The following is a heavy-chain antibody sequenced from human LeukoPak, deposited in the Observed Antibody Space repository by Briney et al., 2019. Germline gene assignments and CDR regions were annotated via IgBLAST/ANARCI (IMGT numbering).Heavy chain of an antibody. Sequence: PGGSLRLSCAASGFTFSSYAMSWVRQAPGKGLEWVSVISDSGGSTYYADSVKGRFTISRDNSKSTLYLQMNSLRAEDTAVYYCARDMDFWSGYYTWDWGQGTLVTVSS. CDR1: GFTFSSYA. J-gene: IGHJ4*02. D-gene: IGHD3-3*01. CDR2: ISDSGGST. CDR3: ARDMDFWSGYYTWD. V-gene: IGHV3-23*01.